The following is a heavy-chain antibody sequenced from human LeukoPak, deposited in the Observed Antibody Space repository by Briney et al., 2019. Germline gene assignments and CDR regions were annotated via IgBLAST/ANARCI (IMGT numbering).Heavy chain of an antibody. CDR3: ARGDLYDGGGRNWFDP. CDR1: GGSISSSNW. J-gene: IGHJ5*02. V-gene: IGHV4-4*02. CDR2: IYHSGST. D-gene: IGHD3-16*01. Sequence: SETLSLTCAVSGGSISSSNWWSWVRQPPGKGLEWIGEIYHSGSTNYNPSHKSRVTISVDKSKNQFSLKLSSVTAADTAVYYCARGDLYDGGGRNWFDPWGQGTLVTVSS.